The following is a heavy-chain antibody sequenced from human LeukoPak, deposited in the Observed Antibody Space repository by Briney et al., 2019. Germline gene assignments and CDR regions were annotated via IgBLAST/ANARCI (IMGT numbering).Heavy chain of an antibody. Sequence: GGSLRLSCAASGFTLSSYWMSWVRQAPGKGLEWVANIKQDGSEKYYVVSVKGRFTISRDNAKTSLYLQMNSLRAEDTAVYYCARHLSGVTGYTYGRGIDYWGQGTLVTVSS. CDR3: ARHLSGVTGYTYGRGIDY. D-gene: IGHD5-18*01. CDR1: GFTLSSYW. J-gene: IGHJ4*02. CDR2: IKQDGSEK. V-gene: IGHV3-7*01.